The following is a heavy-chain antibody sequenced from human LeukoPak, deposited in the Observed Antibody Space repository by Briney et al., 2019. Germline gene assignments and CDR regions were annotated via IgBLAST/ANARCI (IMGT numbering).Heavy chain of an antibody. CDR3: ARRGYCSSTSCFPFDY. CDR1: GITFSNAW. V-gene: IGHV3-48*01. D-gene: IGHD2-2*01. Sequence: GGSLRLSCVVSGITFSNAWMSWVRQAPGKGLEWISYISRSSSTKYYADSVEGRFTISRDNAKNSLYLQMNSLRAEDTAVYYCARRGYCSSTSCFPFDYWGQGTLVTVPS. J-gene: IGHJ4*02. CDR2: ISRSSSTK.